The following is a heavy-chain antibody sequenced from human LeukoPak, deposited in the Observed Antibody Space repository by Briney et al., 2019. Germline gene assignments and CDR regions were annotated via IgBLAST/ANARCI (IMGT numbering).Heavy chain of an antibody. CDR2: IRQDGNEI. V-gene: IGHV3-7*01. CDR3: TRDQGSLPSDS. Sequence: PGGSLRLSCAASGFTFSAYWMSCVRQAPGKGLGWVANIRQDGNEIHYVDSVKGRFTISRDNAKNSLFLQMNSLRDEDTAIYYCTRDQGSLPSDSWGQGTLVSVSS. D-gene: IGHD6-19*01. J-gene: IGHJ4*02. CDR1: GFTFSAYW.